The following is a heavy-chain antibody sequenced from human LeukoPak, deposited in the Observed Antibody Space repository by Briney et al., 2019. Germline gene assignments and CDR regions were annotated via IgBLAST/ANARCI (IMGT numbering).Heavy chain of an antibody. V-gene: IGHV3-48*01. CDR3: VRGGANRFDH. J-gene: IGHJ4*02. CDR2: ISSSSSTI. D-gene: IGHD1-26*01. CDR1: GFTFSSYS. Sequence: GGSLRLSCAASGFTFSSYSMNWVRQAPGKGLEWVSYISSSSSTIYYADSVKGRFTISRDNAKNSLYLQMNSLRAEDTAVYYCVRGGANRFDHWGQGILVAVSS.